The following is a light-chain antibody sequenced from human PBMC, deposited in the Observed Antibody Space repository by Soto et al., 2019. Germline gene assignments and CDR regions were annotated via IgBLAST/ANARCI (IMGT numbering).Light chain of an antibody. CDR2: GAS. J-gene: IGKJ5*01. CDR3: QQLNAYPLT. V-gene: IGKV1-8*01. Sequence: AIRMTQSPSSFSASTGDRVTISCRASQGISSYLAWFQQKPGRSPNLLIYGASTLQSGVPSRFSGSGSGTDFTLTISNLQPEDFATYYCQQLNAYPLTFGQGTRLENK. CDR1: QGISSY.